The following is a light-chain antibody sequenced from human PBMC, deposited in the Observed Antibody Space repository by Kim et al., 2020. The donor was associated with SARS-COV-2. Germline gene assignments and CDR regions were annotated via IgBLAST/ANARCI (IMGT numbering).Light chain of an antibody. CDR2: GAS. V-gene: IGKV3-20*01. Sequence: SPGERATLSCMASQSVSSSYLAWYQQKPGQAPRLLIYGASSMATGIPDRFSGSGSGTDFTLTISRLEPEDFAVYYCQQYGSSPLTFGGGTKVDIK. J-gene: IGKJ4*01. CDR1: QSVSSSY. CDR3: QQYGSSPLT.